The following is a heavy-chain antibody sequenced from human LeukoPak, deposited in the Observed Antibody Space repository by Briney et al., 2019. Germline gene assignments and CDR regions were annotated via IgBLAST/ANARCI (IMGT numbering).Heavy chain of an antibody. Sequence: KPGGSLRLSCAASGFTFSSYSMNWVRQAPGKGLEWVSSISSSSSYIYYADSVKGRFTISRDNAKNSLYLQMNSLRAEDTAVYYCARAPRGIAVAGTPFDYWGQGTLVTVSS. CDR1: GFTFSSYS. CDR2: ISSSSSYI. CDR3: ARAPRGIAVAGTPFDY. J-gene: IGHJ4*02. V-gene: IGHV3-21*01. D-gene: IGHD6-19*01.